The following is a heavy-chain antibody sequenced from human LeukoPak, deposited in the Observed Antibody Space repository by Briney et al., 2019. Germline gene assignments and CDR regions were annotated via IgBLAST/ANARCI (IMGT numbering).Heavy chain of an antibody. CDR3: ARQTVTTGGLNP. Sequence: PSETLSLTCTVSGGSISSSSYYWGWIRQPPGKGLEWIGSIYYSGSTYYNPSLKSRVTISVDTSKNQFSLKLSSVTAADTAVYYCARQTVTTGGLNPWGQGTLVTVSS. CDR1: GGSISSSSYY. D-gene: IGHD4-17*01. CDR2: IYYSGST. J-gene: IGHJ5*02. V-gene: IGHV4-39*01.